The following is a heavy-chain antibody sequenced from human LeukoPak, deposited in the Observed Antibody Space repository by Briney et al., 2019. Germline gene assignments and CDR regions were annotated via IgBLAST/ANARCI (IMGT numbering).Heavy chain of an antibody. J-gene: IGHJ4*02. Sequence: GRSLRLSCAASGFAFNTYAMHWVRQAPGQGLERVALIWHDGSHKFYSNSVRGQFTISRDNSKNTVSLQMNNLRPEDTAVYYCAREIFGSGSCPDFWGQGTLVTVSS. D-gene: IGHD3-10*01. V-gene: IGHV3-33*01. CDR2: IWHDGSHK. CDR1: GFAFNTYA. CDR3: AREIFGSGSCPDF.